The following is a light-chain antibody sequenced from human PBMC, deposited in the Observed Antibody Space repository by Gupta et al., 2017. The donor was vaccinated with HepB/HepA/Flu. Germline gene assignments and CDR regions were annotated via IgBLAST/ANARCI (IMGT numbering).Light chain of an antibody. Sequence: EIVLTQSPGTLPLSPGDRASLSCRASQSINNYLGWYQQKPGQAPRLLIYDAFKRATGVPDRFSGSGSGTDFTLTISSLEPEDFALYYCQQGSERPCSFGQGTRLDIK. CDR2: DAF. J-gene: IGKJ2*04. CDR3: QQGSERPCS. CDR1: QSINNY. V-gene: IGKV3-11*01.